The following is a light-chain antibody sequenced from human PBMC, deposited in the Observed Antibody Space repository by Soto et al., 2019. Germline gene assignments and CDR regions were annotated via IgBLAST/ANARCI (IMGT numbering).Light chain of an antibody. J-gene: IGKJ4*01. CDR3: QQYNNWPPVT. CDR2: GAS. Sequence: EIVMTQSPATLSVSPGERATLSCRASQSVSSNLAWYQQKPGQAPRLRIYGASTRSTGIPARFSGSGSGTEFTLTISSLQSEDFAVYYCQQYNNWPPVTFGGGTKVEIK. CDR1: QSVSSN. V-gene: IGKV3-15*01.